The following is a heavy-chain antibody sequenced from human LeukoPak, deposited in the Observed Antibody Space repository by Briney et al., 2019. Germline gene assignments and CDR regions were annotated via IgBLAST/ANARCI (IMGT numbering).Heavy chain of an antibody. CDR1: GFSFDDYA. V-gene: IGHV3-9*01. Sequence: PWGSLRLSCAASGFSFDDYAMHWVRQAPGKGLEWVAGISWNSGSRDYVYSVKGRFTISRDNAKNSLYLQMNSLRAEDTAVYYCAELGITMIGGVWGKGTTVTISS. D-gene: IGHD3-10*02. J-gene: IGHJ6*04. CDR2: ISWNSGSR. CDR3: AELGITMIGGV.